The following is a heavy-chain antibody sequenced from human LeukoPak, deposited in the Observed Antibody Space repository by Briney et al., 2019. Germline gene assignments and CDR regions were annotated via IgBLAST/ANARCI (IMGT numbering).Heavy chain of an antibody. Sequence: SGGSLRLSCAASGFTFSSYWMSWVRQAPGKGLEWVANIKQDGSEKYYVDSVKGRFTISRDNAKNSLYLQMNSLRAGDTAVYYCARGRTGYQLLPTKKNSDYYYMDVWGKGTTVTVSS. J-gene: IGHJ6*03. CDR3: ARGRTGYQLLPTKKNSDYYYMDV. D-gene: IGHD2-2*01. CDR1: GFTFSSYW. CDR2: IKQDGSEK. V-gene: IGHV3-7*01.